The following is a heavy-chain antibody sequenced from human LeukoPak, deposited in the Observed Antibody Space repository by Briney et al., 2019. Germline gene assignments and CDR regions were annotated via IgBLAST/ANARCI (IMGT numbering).Heavy chain of an antibody. V-gene: IGHV3-48*02. CDR2: ISSSLSVI. D-gene: IGHD2-21*02. J-gene: IGHJ3*02. CDR3: TRDQYSGHWYYAFDI. Sequence: HPGGSLRLSCAASGFTFGSYSMNWVRQAPGKGPEWVSYISSSLSVIYYADSVKGRFTISRDNATTSLFLQMNNLRDEDTAVYYCTRDQYSGHWYYAFDIWGQGTRVTVSS. CDR1: GFTFGSYS.